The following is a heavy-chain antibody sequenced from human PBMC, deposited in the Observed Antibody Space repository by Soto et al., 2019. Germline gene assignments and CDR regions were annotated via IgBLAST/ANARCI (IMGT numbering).Heavy chain of an antibody. Sequence: EVQLVESGGGLVKPGGSLRLSCEASGFTFTNAWMNWVRQAPGKGLEWVGRIKSEEDGGTTDHAAPVKGRFTISRDDSKNTVYLQMNSLKAEDTAVYYCAASVVGATFAFWGQRTLVTVSS. CDR2: IKSEEDGGTT. CDR3: AASVVGATFAF. J-gene: IGHJ4*02. D-gene: IGHD1-26*01. CDR1: GFTFTNAW. V-gene: IGHV3-15*01.